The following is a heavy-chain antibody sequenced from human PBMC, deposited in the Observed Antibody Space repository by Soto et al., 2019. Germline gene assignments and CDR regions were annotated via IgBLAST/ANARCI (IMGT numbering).Heavy chain of an antibody. Sequence: PSETLTVTCTFSVGSFSFRDCYWSWIRQPPGKGLEWIGYFYYSGSTYYNPSLRSRVTISVDTAKNNFSVKLSSVTVADTAVYYCARAYGDYDHFDSWGQGTLVTVSS. CDR1: VGSFSFRDCY. V-gene: IGHV4-30-4*01. CDR3: ARAYGDYDHFDS. J-gene: IGHJ4*02. CDR2: FYYSGST. D-gene: IGHD4-17*01.